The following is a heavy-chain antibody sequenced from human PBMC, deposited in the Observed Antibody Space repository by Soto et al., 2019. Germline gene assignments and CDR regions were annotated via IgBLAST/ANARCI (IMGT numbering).Heavy chain of an antibody. CDR1: GGSISSYY. Sequence: PSETLSLTCTVSGGSISSYYWSWIRQPPGKGLEWIGYIYYSGSTNYNPSLKSRVTISVDTSKNQFSLKLSSVTAADTAVYYCARENQIPHYGMDVWGQGTTVTVSS. J-gene: IGHJ6*02. D-gene: IGHD2-2*01. CDR2: IYYSGST. CDR3: ARENQIPHYGMDV. V-gene: IGHV4-59*01.